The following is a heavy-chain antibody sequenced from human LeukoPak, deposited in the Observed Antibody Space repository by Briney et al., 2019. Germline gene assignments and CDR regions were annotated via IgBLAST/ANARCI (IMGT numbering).Heavy chain of an antibody. Sequence: AGGSLRLSCAASGFTFSSYGMHWVRQAPGKGLEWVAVISYDGSNKYYADSVKGRFTISRDNSKNTLYLQMNSLRAEDTAVYYCARVVRYSSGPLTDLLPYYFDYWGQGTLVTVSS. J-gene: IGHJ4*02. V-gene: IGHV3-30*03. CDR3: ARVVRYSSGPLTDLLPYYFDY. D-gene: IGHD6-19*01. CDR1: GFTFSSYG. CDR2: ISYDGSNK.